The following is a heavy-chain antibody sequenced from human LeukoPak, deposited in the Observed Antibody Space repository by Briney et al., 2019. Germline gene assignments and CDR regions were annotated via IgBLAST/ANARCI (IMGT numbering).Heavy chain of an antibody. CDR3: ARSLWGRGYSGYEDFDY. V-gene: IGHV3-21*01. CDR1: GFTFSSYS. CDR2: ISSSSSYI. Sequence: GGSLRLSCAASGFTFSSYSMNWVRQAPGKGLEWVSSISSSSSYIYYADSVKGRFTISRDNAKNSLYLQMNSLGAEDTAVYYCARSLWGRGYSGYEDFDYWGQGTLVTVSS. J-gene: IGHJ4*02. D-gene: IGHD5-12*01.